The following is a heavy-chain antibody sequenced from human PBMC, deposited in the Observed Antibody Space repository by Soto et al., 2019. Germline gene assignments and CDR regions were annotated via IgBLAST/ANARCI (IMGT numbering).Heavy chain of an antibody. D-gene: IGHD2-8*01. CDR2: IWYDGSNK. V-gene: IGHV3-33*01. Sequence: GPLRLSFSASGVTFTTYGMPWARKAPGKGLEWVAVIWYDGSNKYYADSVKGRFTISRDNSKNTLYLQMNSLRAEDTAVYYCARDVYCTNGVCYVPYYYGMDVWGQGTTVTVSS. CDR3: ARDVYCTNGVCYVPYYYGMDV. J-gene: IGHJ6*02. CDR1: GVTFTTYG.